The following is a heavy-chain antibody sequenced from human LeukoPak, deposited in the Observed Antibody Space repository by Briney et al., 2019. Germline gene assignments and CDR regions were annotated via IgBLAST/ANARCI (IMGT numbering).Heavy chain of an antibody. J-gene: IGHJ6*03. CDR2: IYYSGST. V-gene: IGHV4-59*11. Sequence: SETLSLTCTVSGGSISSHYWSWIRQPPGKGLEWIGYIYYSGSTNYNPSLKSRVTISVDTSKNQFSLKLSSVTAADTAVYYCARVGMAMVYTYYYYYMDVWGKGTTVTVSS. CDR3: ARVGMAMVYTYYYYYMDV. CDR1: GGSISSHY. D-gene: IGHD2-8*01.